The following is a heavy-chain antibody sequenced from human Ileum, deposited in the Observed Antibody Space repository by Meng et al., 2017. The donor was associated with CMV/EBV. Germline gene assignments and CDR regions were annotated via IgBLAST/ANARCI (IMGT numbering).Heavy chain of an antibody. CDR2: INQGKSN. CDR3: ARESHHFDFWTGYHTRTWFDP. V-gene: IGHV4-34*01. J-gene: IGHJ5*02. Sequence: DYWWSWVRQAPGQGLEWIGEINQGKSNNYNPYLKKRVNIAAKATTNQFSLKLSSVTAADTAVYYCARESHHFDFWTGYHTRTWFDPWGQGTLVTVSS. CDR1: DYW. D-gene: IGHD3/OR15-3a*01.